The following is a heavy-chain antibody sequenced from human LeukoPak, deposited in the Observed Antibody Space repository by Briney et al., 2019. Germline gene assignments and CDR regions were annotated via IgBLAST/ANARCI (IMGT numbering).Heavy chain of an antibody. CDR1: GYTFTSYD. CDR3: ARGPIVAGGKGKLSFYY. J-gene: IGHJ4*02. Sequence: GASVKVSCKASGYTFTSYDINWVRQATGQGLEWMGWMNPNSGNTGSAQKFQGRVTMTRDTSINTAYMELSSLRSEDTAVYYCARGPIVAGGKGKLSFYYWGQGTLVTVSS. D-gene: IGHD5-12*01. V-gene: IGHV1-8*01. CDR2: MNPNSGNT.